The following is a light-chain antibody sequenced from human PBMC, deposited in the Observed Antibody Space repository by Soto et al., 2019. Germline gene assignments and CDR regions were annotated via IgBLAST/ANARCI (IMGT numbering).Light chain of an antibody. CDR2: DVS. CDR1: SSDVGGYNY. V-gene: IGLV2-11*01. J-gene: IGLJ2*01. Sequence: QSVLTQPRSVSGSPGQSVTISCIGTSSDVGGYNYVSWYQQHPGKAPKLMIYDVSKRPSGVPDRFSGSKSGNTASLTISGLQAEDEADYYCCSYAGSYTHVVFGGGTKVTVL. CDR3: CSYAGSYTHVV.